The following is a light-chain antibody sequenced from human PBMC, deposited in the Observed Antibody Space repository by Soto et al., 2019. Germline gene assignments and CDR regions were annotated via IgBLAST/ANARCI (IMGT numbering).Light chain of an antibody. CDR3: QQYNSYPWT. Sequence: DIQMTQSPSTLSASIGDRVTVTCRASQTINNWLAWYQQKPGKAPKLLIYDASTLEGKVPSRFGASGSGTDFTLTITSLQPDDSATYYCQQYNSYPWTFGQGTKVEI. J-gene: IGKJ1*01. CDR2: DAS. CDR1: QTINNW. V-gene: IGKV1-5*01.